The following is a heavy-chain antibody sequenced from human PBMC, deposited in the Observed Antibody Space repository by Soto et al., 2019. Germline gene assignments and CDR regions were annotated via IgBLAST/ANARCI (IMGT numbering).Heavy chain of an antibody. D-gene: IGHD2-21*02. CDR3: ARGSGGHSGGGHWSDP. CDR2: VYHTGAT. V-gene: IGHV4-38-2*01. J-gene: IGHJ5*02. Sequence: PSETLSLTCAVSGSSISSGYYCGWSRQSPGKGLEWIGSVYHTGATYYNPSFQSRVTISINTSNNQFSLKLRSVTAADADVYYCARGSGGHSGGGHWSDPWGQGTLVTVSS. CDR1: GSSISSGYY.